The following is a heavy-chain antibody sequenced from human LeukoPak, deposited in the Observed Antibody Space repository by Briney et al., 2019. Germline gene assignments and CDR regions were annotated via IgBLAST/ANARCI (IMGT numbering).Heavy chain of an antibody. J-gene: IGHJ4*02. D-gene: IGHD4-23*01. CDR1: GVSISTYY. CDR3: ATRAETRVFDY. Sequence: SETLSLTCSVSGVSISTYYWSWIRQPPGKGLEWMGYIHYTGSTNYNPSLKSRVTISVDTSKRQLSLMLRSVTAADTAVYYCATRAETRVFDYWGQGTLVTVSS. V-gene: IGHV4-59*03. CDR2: IHYTGST.